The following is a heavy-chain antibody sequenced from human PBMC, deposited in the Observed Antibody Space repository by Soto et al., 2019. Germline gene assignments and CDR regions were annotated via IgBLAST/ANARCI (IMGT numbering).Heavy chain of an antibody. Sequence: GASVKVSCKASGYTFTGYYMHWVRQAPGQGLEWMGWINPNSGGTNYAQKFQGRVTMTRDTSTSTVYMELSSLRSEDTAVYYCARKVPDYYFDYWGQGTLVTVSS. CDR2: INPNSGGT. CDR3: ARKVPDYYFDY. D-gene: IGHD2-21*02. CDR1: GYTFTGYY. J-gene: IGHJ4*02. V-gene: IGHV1-2*02.